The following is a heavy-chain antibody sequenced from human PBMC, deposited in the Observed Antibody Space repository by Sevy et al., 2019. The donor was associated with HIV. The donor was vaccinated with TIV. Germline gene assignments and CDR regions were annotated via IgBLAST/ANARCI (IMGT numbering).Heavy chain of an antibody. D-gene: IGHD3-10*01. CDR2: ISSGSSYI. CDR1: EFTFRDYT. V-gene: IGHV3-21*06. Sequence: GGSLRLSCAASEFTFRDYTMNWVRQTPGKGLEWVSYISSGSSYIRYADSVKGRINITRDNAENSLYLQMNSLRAEATGVYYCARDRDYYGSGTYDHWGQGTLVTVSS. J-gene: IGHJ4*02. CDR3: ARDRDYYGSGTYDH.